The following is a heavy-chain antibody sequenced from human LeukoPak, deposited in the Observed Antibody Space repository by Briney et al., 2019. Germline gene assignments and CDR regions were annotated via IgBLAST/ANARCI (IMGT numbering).Heavy chain of an antibody. CDR3: ATGLLRYFDWFRRGPSDAFGI. J-gene: IGHJ3*02. Sequence: ASVKVSCKVSGYTLTELSMHWVRQAPGKGLEWMGGFDPEDGETIYAQKFQGRVTMTEDTSTDTAYMELSSLRSEDTAVYYCATGLLRYFDWFRRGPSDAFGIWGQGTMVTVSS. V-gene: IGHV1-24*01. CDR1: GYTLTELS. CDR2: FDPEDGET. D-gene: IGHD3-9*01.